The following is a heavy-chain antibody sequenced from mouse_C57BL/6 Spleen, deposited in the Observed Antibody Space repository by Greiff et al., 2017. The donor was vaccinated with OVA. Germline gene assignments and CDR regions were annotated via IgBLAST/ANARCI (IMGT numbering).Heavy chain of an antibody. CDR1: GYTFTDYY. V-gene: IGHV1-19*01. CDR3: ARRRFYAMDY. Sequence: VQLKQSGPVLVKPGASVKMSCKASGYTFTDYYMNWVKQSHGKSLEWIGVINPYNGDTSYNQKFKGKATLTVDKSSSTAYMELNSLTSEDSAVYYCARRRFYAMDYWGQGTSVTVSS. J-gene: IGHJ4*01. CDR2: INPYNGDT. D-gene: IGHD1-1*01.